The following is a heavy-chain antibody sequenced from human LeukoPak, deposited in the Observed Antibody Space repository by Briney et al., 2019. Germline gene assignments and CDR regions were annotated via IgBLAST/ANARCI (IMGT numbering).Heavy chain of an antibody. CDR1: GYTFTSLG. CDR3: ARGGITVAGRSRYSWFDP. D-gene: IGHD6-19*01. V-gene: IGHV1-18*01. CDR2: ISTYNGNT. J-gene: IGHJ5*02. Sequence: ASVKVSCKASGYTFTSLGISWMRQAPGQGLEWMGWISTYNGNTNYAQKLQSRVTMTTDTSTSTVYMELRSLRSDDTAVYYCARGGITVAGRSRYSWFDPWGQGTLVTVSS.